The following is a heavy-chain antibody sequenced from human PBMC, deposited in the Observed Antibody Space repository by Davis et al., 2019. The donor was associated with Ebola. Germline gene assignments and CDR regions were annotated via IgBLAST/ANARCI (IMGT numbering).Heavy chain of an antibody. Sequence: AASVKVSCKTSAYTFTSYGISWLRQAPGQGLEWMGWISAYNGQIKYAQKFEGRVTMTTDTSTNTGYMELRSLKSDDTAMYYCAKDSSSWAYYDSAGYPFDHWGQGTLVTVSS. CDR2: ISAYNGQI. CDR1: AYTFTSYG. V-gene: IGHV1-18*01. J-gene: IGHJ4*02. CDR3: AKDSSSWAYYDSAGYPFDH. D-gene: IGHD6-13*01.